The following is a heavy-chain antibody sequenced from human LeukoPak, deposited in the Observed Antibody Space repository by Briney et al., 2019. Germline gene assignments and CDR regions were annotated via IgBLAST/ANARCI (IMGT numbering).Heavy chain of an antibody. CDR2: IIPIFGIA. CDR3: ARVNDYGDYHDY. D-gene: IGHD4-17*01. J-gene: IGHJ4*02. V-gene: IGHV1-69*04. CDR1: GGTFSSYA. Sequence: ASVKVSCKASGGTFSSYAISWVRQAPGQGLEWMGRIIPIFGIANYAQKFQGRVTITPDKSTSTDYMELSSLRSEDTAVYYCARVNDYGDYHDYWGQGTLVTVSS.